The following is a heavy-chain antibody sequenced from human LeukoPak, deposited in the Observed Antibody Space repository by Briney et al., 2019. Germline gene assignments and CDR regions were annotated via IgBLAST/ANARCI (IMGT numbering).Heavy chain of an antibody. D-gene: IGHD1-26*01. CDR1: GFTFRSYG. CDR3: AKDGVSGSYYSDAFDV. V-gene: IGHV3-33*06. CDR2: IWYDGSNK. Sequence: PGMSLRLSCAASGFTFRSYGMHWVRQAPGKGLEWVAVIWYDGSNKYYADSVKGRFTISRDNSKNTLYLQMNSLRAEDTAVYYCAKDGVSGSYYSDAFDVWGQGTMVTVSS. J-gene: IGHJ3*01.